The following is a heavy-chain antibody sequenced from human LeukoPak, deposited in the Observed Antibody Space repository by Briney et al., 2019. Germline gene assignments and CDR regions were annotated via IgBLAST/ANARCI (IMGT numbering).Heavy chain of an antibody. V-gene: IGHV3-7*03. CDR3: RICGSDCSLFDH. CDR2: IKQDGSKK. D-gene: IGHD2-21*02. CDR1: GLPFSSYW. J-gene: IGHJ4*02. Sequence: GGSLRLSCVASGLPFSSYWMTWVRQAPGKGLEWVANIKQDGSKKSYVDSVKGRFTISRDNSRNTLYLQMNSLRAEDTAVYYCRICGSDCSLFDHWGQGTLVTVSS.